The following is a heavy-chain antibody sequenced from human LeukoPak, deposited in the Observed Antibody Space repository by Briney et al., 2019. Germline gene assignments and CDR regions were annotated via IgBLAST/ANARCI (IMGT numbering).Heavy chain of an antibody. CDR3: AKDVGKWESLHFFDY. J-gene: IGHJ4*02. Sequence: GGSLRLSCLTSGFTLSTNAMSWVRQAPGKGLEWISGISGSGASTYYADSVKGRFTISRDDSRNTLYLQMNSLRGDDTAVYYCAKDVGKWESLHFFDYWGQGTPVTVSS. CDR2: ISGSGAST. D-gene: IGHD1-26*01. V-gene: IGHV3-23*01. CDR1: GFTLSTNA.